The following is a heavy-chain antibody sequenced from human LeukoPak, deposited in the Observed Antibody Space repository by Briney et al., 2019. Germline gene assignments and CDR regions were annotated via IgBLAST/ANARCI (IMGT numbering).Heavy chain of an antibody. Sequence: PGGSLRLSCAASGFTFSSYGMHWVRQAPGKGLEGVTFIQYDGSNKYYADSVKGRFTISRDNSKNTLYLQMNSLRAEDTAVYYCAKGGGYSYGRTPDAFDIWGQGTMVTVSS. J-gene: IGHJ3*02. CDR3: AKGGGYSYGRTPDAFDI. V-gene: IGHV3-30*02. CDR1: GFTFSSYG. D-gene: IGHD5-18*01. CDR2: IQYDGSNK.